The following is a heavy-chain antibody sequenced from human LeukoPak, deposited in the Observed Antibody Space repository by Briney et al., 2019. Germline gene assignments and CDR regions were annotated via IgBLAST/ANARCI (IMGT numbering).Heavy chain of an antibody. CDR3: ARGYMVRGVREYYFDY. Sequence: ASVKVSCKASGGTFSSYAISWVRQAPGQGLEWMGRIIPILGIANYAQKFQGRVTITADKSTSTAYMELSSLRSEDTAVYYCARGYMVRGVREYYFDYWGQGTLVTVSS. D-gene: IGHD3-10*01. J-gene: IGHJ4*02. V-gene: IGHV1-69*04. CDR1: GGTFSSYA. CDR2: IIPILGIA.